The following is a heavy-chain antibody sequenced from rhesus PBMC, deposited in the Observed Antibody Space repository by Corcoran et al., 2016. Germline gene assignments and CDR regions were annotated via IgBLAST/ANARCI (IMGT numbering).Heavy chain of an antibody. D-gene: IGHD6-37*01. CDR2: IKGQSGST. J-gene: IGHJ4*01. V-gene: IGHV4-80*01. CDR1: GASLSSYW. CDR3: GGRNRW. Sequence: QVQLQESGPGLVKPSETLSLPCAVSGASLSSYWWSWLRQAPGKGLVWIGEIKGQSGSTYNNPSLNSRVTLSKDTSRNHCSLKMTSVTAADTALYYGGGRNRWWGQGVLVTVSS.